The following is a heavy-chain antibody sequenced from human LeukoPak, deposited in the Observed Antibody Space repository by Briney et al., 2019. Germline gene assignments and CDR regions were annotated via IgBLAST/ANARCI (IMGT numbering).Heavy chain of an antibody. J-gene: IGHJ4*02. CDR1: GFTFSSCG. V-gene: IGHV3-33*01. CDR2: IWYDGSNK. D-gene: IGHD6-13*01. Sequence: GGSLRLSCAASGFTFSSCGMHWVRQAPGKGLEWVAVIWYDGSNKYYADSVKGRFTISRDNSKNTLYLQMNSLRAEDTAVYYCARDPENTLYSSSWYGVDYWGQGTLVTVSS. CDR3: ARDPENTLYSSSWYGVDY.